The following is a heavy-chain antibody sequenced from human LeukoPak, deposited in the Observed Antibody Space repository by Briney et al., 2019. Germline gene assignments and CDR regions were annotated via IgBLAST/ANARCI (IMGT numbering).Heavy chain of an antibody. J-gene: IGHJ5*01. CDR1: GDSISSFY. V-gene: IGHV4-59*08. D-gene: IGHD2-8*01. Sequence: PETLSLTCSVSGDSISSFYWNWTRQSPGKGLEWIGNIHYSGSSNYNPSLKSRVTISIDTSRKQFFLKLSSVTAADTAVYYCALAPNSNWFDFWGQGTLVTVSS. CDR2: IHYSGSS. CDR3: ALAPNSNWFDF.